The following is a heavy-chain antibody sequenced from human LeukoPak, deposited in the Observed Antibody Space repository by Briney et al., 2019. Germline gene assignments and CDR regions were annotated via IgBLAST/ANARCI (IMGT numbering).Heavy chain of an antibody. V-gene: IGHV1-18*01. CDR2: ISAYNGNT. Sequence: ASVKVSCKASGYTLTSYGISWVRQAPGQGLEWMGWISAYNGNTNYAQKLQGRVTMTTDTSTSTAYMELRSLRSDDTAVYYCARVVTYYDFWSGYRKNYYYYYYMDVWGKGTTVTVSS. CDR1: GYTLTSYG. D-gene: IGHD3-3*01. CDR3: ARVVTYYDFWSGYRKNYYYYYYMDV. J-gene: IGHJ6*03.